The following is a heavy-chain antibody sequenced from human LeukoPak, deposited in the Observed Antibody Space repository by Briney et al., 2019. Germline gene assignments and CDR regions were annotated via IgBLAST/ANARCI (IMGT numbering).Heavy chain of an antibody. CDR2: IYPGDSTT. Sequence: GESLKISCKASGYSFSSYWIAWVRQMLGKGLEWMGIIYPGDSTTRYSPSFQGQVTISADKSVITAHLQWRSLKASDTAIYYCARHFRSPKAVADPYYFDSWGQGTLVTVSS. J-gene: IGHJ4*02. CDR3: ARHFRSPKAVADPYYFDS. V-gene: IGHV5-51*01. D-gene: IGHD6-19*01. CDR1: GYSFSSYW.